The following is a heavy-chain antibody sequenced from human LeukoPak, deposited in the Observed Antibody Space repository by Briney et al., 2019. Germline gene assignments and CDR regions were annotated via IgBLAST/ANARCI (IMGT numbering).Heavy chain of an antibody. CDR1: GFTFSSYG. CDR3: AKINEQWLVMGPFDY. Sequence: GGSLRLSCAASGFTFSSYGMNWVRQAPGKGLEWVAFTRYDEDNKYYADSVKGRFTISRDNSKNTLYLQMNSLRAEDTAVYYCAKINEQWLVMGPFDYWGQGTLVTVSS. V-gene: IGHV3-30*02. CDR2: TRYDEDNK. J-gene: IGHJ4*02. D-gene: IGHD6-19*01.